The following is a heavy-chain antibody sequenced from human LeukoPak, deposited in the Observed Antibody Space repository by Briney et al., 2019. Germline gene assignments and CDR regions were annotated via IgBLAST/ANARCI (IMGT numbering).Heavy chain of an antibody. CDR2: ITDSGTGT. J-gene: IGHJ4*02. CDR3: AKVYDTAMVNYFDY. V-gene: IGHV3-23*01. D-gene: IGHD5-18*01. Sequence: GGSLRLSCAASGFTFSNFPLSWVRQAPGKGLEWVSGITDSGTGTYYADSVKGRFTISRDNSKNTVYLQMSSLRAEDTAVYYCAKVYDTAMVNYFDYWGQGILVTVSS. CDR1: GFTFSNFP.